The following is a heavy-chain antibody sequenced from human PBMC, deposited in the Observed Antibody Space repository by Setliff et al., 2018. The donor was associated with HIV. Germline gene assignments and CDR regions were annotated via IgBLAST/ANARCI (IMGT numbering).Heavy chain of an antibody. J-gene: IGHJ3*02. D-gene: IGHD2-15*01. CDR2: INPNNGGT. CDR3: AREVVEMAPEEGREDAFDI. CDR1: GYTFTDHY. Sequence: ASVKVSCKASGYTFTDHYMHWVRQAPGQGLEWMGWINPNNGGTNYAQKFQGRVTITADKSTSTAYMELSSLRSEDTAVYYCAREVVEMAPEEGREDAFDIWGQGTMVTVSS. V-gene: IGHV1-2*02.